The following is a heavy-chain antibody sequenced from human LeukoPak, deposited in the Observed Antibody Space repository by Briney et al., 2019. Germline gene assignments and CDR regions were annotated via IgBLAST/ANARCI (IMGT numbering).Heavy chain of an antibody. J-gene: IGHJ6*04. D-gene: IGHD3-10*02. CDR3: AELGITMVGGV. V-gene: IGHV3-23*01. Sequence: HPGGTLRLSCAASGFTFSNYGMSWVRQAPGKGLEWVSAISGSGGGTYYADSVKGRSTISRDNSKNTLYLQMNSLRAEDTAVYYCAELGITMVGGVWGKGTTVTISS. CDR1: GFTFSNYG. CDR2: ISGSGGGT.